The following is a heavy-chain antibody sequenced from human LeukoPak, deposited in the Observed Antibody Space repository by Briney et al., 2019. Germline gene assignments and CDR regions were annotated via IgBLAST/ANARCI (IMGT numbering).Heavy chain of an antibody. CDR2: INHSGST. V-gene: IGHV4-34*01. Sequence: PSETLSLTCAVYGGSFSGYYWSWIRQPPGKGVEWIAEINHSGSTNYNPSLKSRVTISVDTSKNQFSLKLSSVTAADTGVYYCARVDYGDYSKDFDYWGQGTLVTVSS. J-gene: IGHJ4*02. D-gene: IGHD4-17*01. CDR3: ARVDYGDYSKDFDY. CDR1: GGSFSGYY.